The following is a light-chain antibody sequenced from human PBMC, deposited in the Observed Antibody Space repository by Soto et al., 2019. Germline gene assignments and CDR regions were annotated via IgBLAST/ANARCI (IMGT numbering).Light chain of an antibody. CDR1: QSVLYSSNNKNS. CDR2: WAS. V-gene: IGKV4-1*01. Sequence: IVMTQSPDSLAVSLGERATINCKSSQSVLYSSNNKNSLAWYQQKPGQPPRLLIYWASTRESGVPDRFTGSGSGTDFTLTISSLQAEDVAVYYCQQYYTTPSFGPGTKVDIK. CDR3: QQYYTTPS. J-gene: IGKJ3*01.